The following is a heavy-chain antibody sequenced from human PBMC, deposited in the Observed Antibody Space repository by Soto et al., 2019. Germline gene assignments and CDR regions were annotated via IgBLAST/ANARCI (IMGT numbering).Heavy chain of an antibody. J-gene: IGHJ4*02. CDR3: TRRATVDYSNYESYYFDY. CDR1: GGSISSRSYY. D-gene: IGHD4-4*01. Sequence: SETLFLTCTVSGGSISSRSYYWGWIRQPPGTGLEWIGSIYYSGSTYYNPSLKSRATISVDTSKNQFSLKLSSVTAADTAVYYCTRRATVDYSNYESYYFDYWGQGTLVTVSS. CDR2: IYYSGST. V-gene: IGHV4-39*01.